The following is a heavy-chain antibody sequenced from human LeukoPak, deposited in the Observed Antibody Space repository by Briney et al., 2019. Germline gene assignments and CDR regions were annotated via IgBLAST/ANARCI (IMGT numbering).Heavy chain of an antibody. CDR1: GGSFSGYY. V-gene: IGHV4-34*01. J-gene: IGHJ4*02. Sequence: SETLSLTCAVYGGSFSGYYWSWIRQPPGKGLEWIGEINHSGSTNYNPSLESRVTISVDTSKNQFSLELSSVTAADTAVYYCARGPGIAAALDYWGQGTLVTVSS. CDR3: ARGPGIAAALDY. D-gene: IGHD6-13*01. CDR2: INHSGST.